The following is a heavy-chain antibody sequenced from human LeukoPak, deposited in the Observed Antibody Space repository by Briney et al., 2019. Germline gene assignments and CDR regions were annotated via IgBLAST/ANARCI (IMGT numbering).Heavy chain of an antibody. V-gene: IGHV4-59*01. D-gene: IGHD5-24*01. CDR1: GGSISSYY. CDR2: ISHGGST. Sequence: SETLSLTCAVSGGSISSYYWSWIRQPPGKGLEWIGYISHGGSTNYNPSLKSRVTISVDTAKNQFSLKLRSVTAADTAFYYCARIRDGYSNDAFDIWGQGTMVIVSS. J-gene: IGHJ3*02. CDR3: ARIRDGYSNDAFDI.